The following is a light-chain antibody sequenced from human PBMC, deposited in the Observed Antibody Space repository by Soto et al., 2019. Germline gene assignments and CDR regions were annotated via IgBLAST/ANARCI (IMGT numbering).Light chain of an antibody. Sequence: DIQMNQSPYTLSASVGDRVSITCRASQDINRWLAWYQQKPGKAPKILIYNADTLESGVPSRFSGSGYGTEFSLTISSLQPDDFGTYYCQQYNYYWTFGQGTMVDIK. CDR2: NAD. CDR1: QDINRW. J-gene: IGKJ1*01. CDR3: QQYNYYWT. V-gene: IGKV1-5*01.